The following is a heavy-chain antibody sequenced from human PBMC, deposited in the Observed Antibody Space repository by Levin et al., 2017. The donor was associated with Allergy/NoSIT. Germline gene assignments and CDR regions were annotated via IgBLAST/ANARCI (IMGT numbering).Heavy chain of an antibody. Sequence: GSLRLSCTVSGGSISSSSYYWGWIRQPPGKGLEWIGSIYYSGSTYYNPSLKSRVTISVDTSKNQFSLKLSSVTAADTAVYYCARPGWWGGYNLAVGAFDIWGQGTMVTVSS. CDR3: ARPGWWGGYNLAVGAFDI. D-gene: IGHD5-24*01. J-gene: IGHJ3*02. V-gene: IGHV4-39*01. CDR1: GGSISSSSYY. CDR2: IYYSGST.